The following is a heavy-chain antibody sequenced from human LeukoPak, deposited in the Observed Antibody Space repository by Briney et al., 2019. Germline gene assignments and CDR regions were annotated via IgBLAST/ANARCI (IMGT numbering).Heavy chain of an antibody. CDR2: ISYDGTNK. CDR3: AKDRLGQWLVFDY. D-gene: IGHD6-19*01. Sequence: GGSLRLSCAASGFTFSNYGMHWVRQAPGKGLEWVAVISYDGTNKYYADSVKGRFTISRDNSKNTLYLQMNSLRAEDTAVYYCAKDRLGQWLVFDYWGQGTLVTVSS. J-gene: IGHJ4*02. CDR1: GFTFSNYG. V-gene: IGHV3-30*18.